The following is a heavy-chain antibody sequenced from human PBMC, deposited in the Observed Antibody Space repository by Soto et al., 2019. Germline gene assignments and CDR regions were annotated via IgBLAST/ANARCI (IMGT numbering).Heavy chain of an antibody. CDR1: GYTFTSYG. V-gene: IGHV1-18*01. D-gene: IGHD1-1*01. Sequence: QVHLVQSGAEVKKPGASVKVSCKASGYTFTSYGITWVRQAPGQGLEWVGWISDHNGNTDYAQKLQGRVIVTRDTSTSTTYMDLRSLISDDTAVYYCARGRYGDYWGQGALVTVSS. CDR2: ISDHNGNT. CDR3: ARGRYGDY. J-gene: IGHJ4*02.